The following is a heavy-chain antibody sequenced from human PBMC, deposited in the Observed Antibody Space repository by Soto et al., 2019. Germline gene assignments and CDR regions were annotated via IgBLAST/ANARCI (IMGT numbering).Heavy chain of an antibody. CDR2: INPNIFNT. CDR1: GYTFTSYD. Sequence: ASVKVSCKASGYTFTSYDINLVRQATVQVLELIVWINPNIFNTCYSQKFQGRFTITMNTSIITSYIELIILISEYTAVYYCAXGXNSTWNEEREYYYYYMDVWGKGTTVTVSS. J-gene: IGHJ6*03. D-gene: IGHD1-1*01. CDR3: AXGXNSTWNEEREYYYYYMDV. V-gene: IGHV1-8*01.